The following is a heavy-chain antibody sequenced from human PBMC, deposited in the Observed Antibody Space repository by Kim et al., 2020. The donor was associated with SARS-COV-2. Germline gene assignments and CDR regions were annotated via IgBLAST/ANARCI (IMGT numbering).Heavy chain of an antibody. D-gene: IGHD6-19*01. J-gene: IGHJ4*02. CDR1: GFTFSSYS. V-gene: IGHV3-21*01. Sequence: GGSLRLSCAASGFTFSSYSMNWVRQAPGKGLEWVSSISSSSSYIYYADSVKGRFTISRDNAKNSLYLQMNSLRAEDTAVYYCARDKERPQWLVLFDYWGQGTLVTVSS. CDR2: ISSSSSYI. CDR3: ARDKERPQWLVLFDY.